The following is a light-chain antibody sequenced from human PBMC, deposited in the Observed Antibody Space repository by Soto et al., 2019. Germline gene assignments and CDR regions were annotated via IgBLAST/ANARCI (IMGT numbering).Light chain of an antibody. Sequence: QSVLTQPASVSGSPGQSITISCTGTSSDVGSYNYVSWYQQHPGKAPKLMIYEVSTWPSGVSSRFSGSKSGNTASLTISGLQAEDEADYYCSSYRSSSTVFGTGTKLTVL. J-gene: IGLJ1*01. CDR3: SSYRSSSTV. CDR2: EVS. CDR1: SSDVGSYNY. V-gene: IGLV2-14*01.